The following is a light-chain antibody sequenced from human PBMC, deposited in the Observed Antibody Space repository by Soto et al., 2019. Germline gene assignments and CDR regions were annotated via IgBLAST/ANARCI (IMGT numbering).Light chain of an antibody. CDR1: SSDVGFYNY. CDR3: SSYTTSSTLL. V-gene: IGLV2-14*01. Sequence: QSVRTQPASVSGSPGQSITISCTGTSSDVGFYNYVSWYQQHPGKTPKLMIYEVNNRPSGVSNRFSGSKSGNTASLTISGLQAEDEADYYCSSYTTSSTLLFGTGTKVTV. J-gene: IGLJ1*01. CDR2: EVN.